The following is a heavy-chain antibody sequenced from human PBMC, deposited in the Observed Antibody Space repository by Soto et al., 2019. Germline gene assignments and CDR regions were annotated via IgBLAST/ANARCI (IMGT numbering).Heavy chain of an antibody. J-gene: IGHJ6*02. D-gene: IGHD6-6*01. CDR3: ARYIAARGFYYGMDV. Sequence: PGESLKISCKGSGCSFTSYWIGWVRQMPGKGLEWMGIIYPGDSDTRYSPSFQGQVTISADKSISTAYLQRSSLKASDTAMYYCARYIAARGFYYGMDVWGQGTTVTVSS. CDR2: IYPGDSDT. CDR1: GCSFTSYW. V-gene: IGHV5-51*01.